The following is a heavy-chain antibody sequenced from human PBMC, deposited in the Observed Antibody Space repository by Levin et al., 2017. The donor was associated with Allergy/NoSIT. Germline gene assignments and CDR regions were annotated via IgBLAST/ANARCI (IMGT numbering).Heavy chain of an antibody. CDR3: AGYDWEWGYFDY. CDR1: GGSISSYY. J-gene: IGHJ4*02. V-gene: IGHV4-59*01. D-gene: IGHD5-12*01. CDR2: IYYSGST. Sequence: LSQTLSLTCTVSGGSISSYYWSWIRQPPGKGLEWIGYIYYSGSTNYNPSLKSRVTISVDTSKNQFSLKLSSVTAADTAVYYCAGYDWEWGYFDYWGQGTLVTVSS.